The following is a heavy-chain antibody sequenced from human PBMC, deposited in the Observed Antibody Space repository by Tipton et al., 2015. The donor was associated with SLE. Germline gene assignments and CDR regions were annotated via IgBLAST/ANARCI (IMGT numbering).Heavy chain of an antibody. CDR3: ARETTSGAFDI. CDR2: IKEDGSDK. CDR1: GHSISSGF. V-gene: IGHV3-7*01. D-gene: IGHD4-11*01. Sequence: LSLTCSVSGHSISSGFYWGWIRQSPGKGLEWLANIKEDGSDKNYVDSVKGRLTVSRDNAKNALYLQMSSLTAEDTAMYFRARETTSGAFDIWGQGTLVTVSS. J-gene: IGHJ3*02.